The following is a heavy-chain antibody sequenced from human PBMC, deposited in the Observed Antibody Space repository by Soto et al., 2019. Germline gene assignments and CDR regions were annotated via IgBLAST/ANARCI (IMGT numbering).Heavy chain of an antibody. D-gene: IGHD3-22*01. CDR1: GFTFSSYA. CDR2: ISSSGAST. Sequence: GVSLRLSCTASGFTFSSYAMSWVRQAPGKGLEWVSLISSSGASTYYADSVKGRFTISRDNSKNTLYLQMNSLRAEDTAVYYCATSVVAIFDYWGQGTLVTVSS. CDR3: ATSVVAIFDY. J-gene: IGHJ4*02. V-gene: IGHV3-23*01.